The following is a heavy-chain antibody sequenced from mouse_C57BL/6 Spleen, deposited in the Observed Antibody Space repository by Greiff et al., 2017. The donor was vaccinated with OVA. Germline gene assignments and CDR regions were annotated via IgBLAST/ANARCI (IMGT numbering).Heavy chain of an antibody. CDR3: AYSNDWYFDV. J-gene: IGHJ1*03. CDR2: INPNNGGT. V-gene: IGHV1-26*01. D-gene: IGHD2-5*01. Sequence: EVQLQQSGPELVKPGASVKISCKASGYTFTDYYMNWVKQSHGKSLEWIGDINPNNGGTSYNQKFKGKATLTVDKSSSTAYIELRSLTSEDSAVYYCAYSNDWYFDVWGTGTTVTVSS. CDR1: GYTFTDYY.